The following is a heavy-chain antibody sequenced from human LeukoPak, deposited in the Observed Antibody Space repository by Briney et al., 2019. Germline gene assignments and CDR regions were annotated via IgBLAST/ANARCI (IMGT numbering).Heavy chain of an antibody. V-gene: IGHV3-48*01. Sequence: AGGSLRLSCAASGFTFSSYSMNWVRQAPGKGLEWVPYISSSSSTIYYADSVKGRFTISRDNAKNSLYLQMNSLRAEDTAVYYCARDPYGDYSPIYFDYWGQGTLVTVSS. CDR2: ISSSSSTI. CDR1: GFTFSSYS. D-gene: IGHD4-17*01. CDR3: ARDPYGDYSPIYFDY. J-gene: IGHJ4*02.